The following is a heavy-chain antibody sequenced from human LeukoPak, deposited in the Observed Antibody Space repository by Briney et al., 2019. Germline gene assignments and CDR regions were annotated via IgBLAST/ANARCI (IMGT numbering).Heavy chain of an antibody. CDR2: INANNGGT. CDR1: GYTFTGYY. V-gene: IGHV1-2*02. D-gene: IGHD3-10*01. Sequence: ASVKVSCKASGYTFTGYYIHWVRQAPGQGLEWMGWINANNGGTNSAQKFQGRVTMTRDTSISTTYMGLSRLRSDDTAVYYCARVSSSYYGSGSYKNWFDPWGQGTLVTVSS. J-gene: IGHJ5*02. CDR3: ARVSSSYYGSGSYKNWFDP.